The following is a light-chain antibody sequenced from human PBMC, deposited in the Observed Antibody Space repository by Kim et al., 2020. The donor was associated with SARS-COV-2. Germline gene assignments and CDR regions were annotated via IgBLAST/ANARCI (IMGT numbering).Light chain of an antibody. CDR1: SLRSYY. CDR2: GQN. CDR3: SSRDSSGNRV. Sequence: SSELTQDPAVSVALGQTVRITCQGDSLRSYYASWYRQKPGQAPVLVIYGQNNRPSGIPDRFSGSSSGNTASLTITGAQAEDEADYYCSSRDSSGNRVFGGGTQLTV. V-gene: IGLV3-19*01. J-gene: IGLJ3*02.